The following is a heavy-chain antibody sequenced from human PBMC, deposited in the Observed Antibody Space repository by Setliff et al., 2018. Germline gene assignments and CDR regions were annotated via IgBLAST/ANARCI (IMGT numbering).Heavy chain of an antibody. CDR1: GASITNINYY. CDR2: IFYSGRT. CDR3: ARNPSSFQYAFDV. D-gene: IGHD2-8*01. Sequence: SATLSLTCTVSGASITNINYYWGLIRQPPGKGLEWIGSIFYSGRTFYNLSLKSRVTISVDTSKNQFSLTLSSVTAADTAVYYCARNPSSFQYAFDVWGRGTLVTVSS. J-gene: IGHJ2*01. V-gene: IGHV4-39*01.